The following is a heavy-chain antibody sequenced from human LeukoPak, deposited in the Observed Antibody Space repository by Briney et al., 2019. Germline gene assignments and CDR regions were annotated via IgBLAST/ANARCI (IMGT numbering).Heavy chain of an antibody. CDR2: IYYSGSA. V-gene: IGHV4-59*01. CDR1: GGSISGYY. J-gene: IGHJ6*03. Sequence: SETLSLTCTVSGGSISGYYWTWIRQPPGKGLEWIGYIYYSGSAYYNPSLKSRVIISLDTSKSQISLRMTSVTAADTAVYYCARTVQGYSFGAESYYYYFMDVWGKGATVTVSS. CDR3: ARTVQGYSFGAESYYYYFMDV. D-gene: IGHD5-18*01.